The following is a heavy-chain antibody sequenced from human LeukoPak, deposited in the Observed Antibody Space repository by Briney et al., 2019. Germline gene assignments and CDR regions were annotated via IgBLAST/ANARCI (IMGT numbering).Heavy chain of an antibody. CDR1: GFTFSSYS. D-gene: IGHD2-15*01. V-gene: IGHV3-21*01. J-gene: IGHJ4*02. CDR3: ARRKYCSGGSCYPYYFDY. CDR2: ISSSSSYI. Sequence: GGSLRLSCAASGFTFSSYSMNWVRQAPGKGLEWVSSISSSSSYIYYADSVKGRFTISRDNAKNSLYLQMNSLRAEDTAVYHCARRKYCSGGSCYPYYFDYWGQGTLVTVSS.